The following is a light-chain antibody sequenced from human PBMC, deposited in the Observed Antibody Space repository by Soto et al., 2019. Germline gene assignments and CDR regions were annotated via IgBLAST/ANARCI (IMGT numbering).Light chain of an antibody. CDR1: QSISSY. CDR2: AAS. V-gene: IGKV1-39*01. Sequence: DIQMTQSPSSLSASVGDRVTITCRASQSISSYLNWYQQKPGKAPKLLIYAASSLQSGVPSRFSGSGSGTDFTLTISCLQLEDFATYYCQQSYSTPSITFGQGTRLEIK. J-gene: IGKJ5*01. CDR3: QQSYSTPSIT.